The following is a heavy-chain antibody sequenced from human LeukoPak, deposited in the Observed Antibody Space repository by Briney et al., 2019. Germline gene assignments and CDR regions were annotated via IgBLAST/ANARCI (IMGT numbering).Heavy chain of an antibody. CDR2: IYYSGST. V-gene: IGHV4-39*01. CDR3: ARGWLQLNY. Sequence: PSETLSLTCTVSGGSISSSSYYWGWIRQPPGKGLEWIGSIYYSGSTYYNPSLKSRVTISVDTSKNQFSLKLSSVTAADTAVYYCARGWLQLNYWGQGTLVTVSS. J-gene: IGHJ4*02. D-gene: IGHD5-24*01. CDR1: GGSISSSSYY.